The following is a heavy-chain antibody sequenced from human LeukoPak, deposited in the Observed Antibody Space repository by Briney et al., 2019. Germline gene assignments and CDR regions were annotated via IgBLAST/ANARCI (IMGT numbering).Heavy chain of an antibody. CDR3: ARDPNGDDVGAFDF. V-gene: IGHV3-23*01. CDR1: GFFFSNYA. J-gene: IGHJ3*01. Sequence: GGSLRLSLVGAGFFFSNYALIGVRHAPGKGLGWVSAISSAGEYYADSVRGPFIMARDNSKNNLYLQMNSLRDEDTAIYYCARDPNGDDVGAFDFWGQGTMVTVSS. CDR2: ISSAGE. D-gene: IGHD4-17*01.